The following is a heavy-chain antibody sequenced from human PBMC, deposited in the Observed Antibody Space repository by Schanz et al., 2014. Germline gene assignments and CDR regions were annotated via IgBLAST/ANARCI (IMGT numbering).Heavy chain of an antibody. CDR1: GFNFITFA. CDR2: IGGDASRT. CDR3: ARAPPLVRGIAGWFGP. D-gene: IGHD3-10*01. Sequence: EVHLVESGGGLVQPGGSLRLSCAASGFNFITFAMSWVRQAPGKGPEWVSAIGGDASRTYYADSVKGRFTISRDNSKSTLYLQMNSRSADDTAVYYGARAPPLVRGIAGWFGPWGQGSLVTVSS. J-gene: IGHJ5*02. V-gene: IGHV3-23*04.